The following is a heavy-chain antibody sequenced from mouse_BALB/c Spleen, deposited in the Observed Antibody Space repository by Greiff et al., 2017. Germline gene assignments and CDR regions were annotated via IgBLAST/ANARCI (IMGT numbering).Heavy chain of an antibody. Sequence: VQLQQSGAELVRSGASVKLSCTASGFNIKDYYMHWVKQRPEQGLEWIGWIDPENGDTEYAPKFQGKATMTADTSSNTAYLQLSSLTSEDTAVYYCNAEGDYGKAWFAYWGQGTLVTVSA. J-gene: IGHJ3*01. D-gene: IGHD2-1*01. CDR2: IDPENGDT. CDR3: NAEGDYGKAWFAY. CDR1: GFNIKDYY. V-gene: IGHV14-4*02.